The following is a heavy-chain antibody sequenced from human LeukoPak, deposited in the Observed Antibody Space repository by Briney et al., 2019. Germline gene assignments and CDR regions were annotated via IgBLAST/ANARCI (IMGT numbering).Heavy chain of an antibody. CDR3: AREGDRMSDY. V-gene: IGHV1-2*02. Sequence: GASVKVSCKASGYIFTAYYIHWVRQAPGQGLEWMGWINPNSADTHYAQKFQGRVTLTWAASITTAYMGLTRLTSDDTAVYYCAREGDRMSDYWGQGTLVTVSS. CDR1: GYIFTAYY. D-gene: IGHD1-26*01. CDR2: INPNSADT. J-gene: IGHJ4*02.